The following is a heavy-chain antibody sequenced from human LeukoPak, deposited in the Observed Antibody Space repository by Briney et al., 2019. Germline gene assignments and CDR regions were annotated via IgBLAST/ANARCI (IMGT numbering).Heavy chain of an antibody. V-gene: IGHV4-39*07. D-gene: IGHD6-6*01. Sequence: PSETLSLTCTVSGGSISSSSYYWGWIRQPPGKGLEWIGSIYYSGSTYYNPSLESRVTISVDTSKNQFSLKLSSVTAADTAVYYCASRNGGYSSSSKPRVFDPWGQGTLVTVSS. CDR2: IYYSGST. CDR1: GGSISSSSYY. CDR3: ASRNGGYSSSSKPRVFDP. J-gene: IGHJ5*02.